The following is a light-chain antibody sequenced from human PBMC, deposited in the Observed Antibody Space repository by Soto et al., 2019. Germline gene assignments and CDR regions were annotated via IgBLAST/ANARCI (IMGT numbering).Light chain of an antibody. V-gene: IGKV3D-15*01. CDR2: GAS. Sequence: PATLSVSPGEGATVSCRASQSVSSHLAWYQHKPGQAPRLLFYGASSRATGIPDRFSGSGSGTEFTLTISSLQPEDFATYYCQQHGQWPITFGQGTRLEIK. J-gene: IGKJ5*01. CDR3: QQHGQWPIT. CDR1: QSVSSH.